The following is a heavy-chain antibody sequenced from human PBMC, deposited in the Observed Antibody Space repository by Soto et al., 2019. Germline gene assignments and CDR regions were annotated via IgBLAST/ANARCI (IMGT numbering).Heavy chain of an antibody. Sequence: SETVSLRCAVYWGSFSGHCWSWIRQPPLKGVELTGEINLSGSTNYNPSLKSGVTMSIDTTNNNFSLSLKSVTAEDTAVYYCARTVGAAYYFDFRGQGALVTVSS. J-gene: IGHJ4*02. CDR2: INLSGST. CDR3: ARTVGAAYYFDF. V-gene: IGHV4-34*01. D-gene: IGHD1-26*01. CDR1: WGSFSGHC.